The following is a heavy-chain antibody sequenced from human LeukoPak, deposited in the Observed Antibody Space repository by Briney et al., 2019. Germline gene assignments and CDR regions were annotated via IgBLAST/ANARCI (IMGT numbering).Heavy chain of an antibody. CDR2: SRNKANSYTI. J-gene: IGHJ4*02. D-gene: IGHD1-26*01. Sequence: GGSLRLSCAASGFTLSDHYMDWVRQAPRKGLEWVGRSRNKANSYTIEYAASVKGRFTIPRDDSKNSLYLQMNSLKTEDTAVYYCTTTAYSGSYSLDYWGQGTLVTVSS. V-gene: IGHV3-72*01. CDR3: TTTAYSGSYSLDY. CDR1: GFTLSDHY.